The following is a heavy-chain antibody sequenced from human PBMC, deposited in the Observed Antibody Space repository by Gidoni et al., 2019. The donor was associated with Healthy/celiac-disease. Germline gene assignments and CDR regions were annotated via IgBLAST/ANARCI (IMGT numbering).Heavy chain of an antibody. CDR3: ARDLGPDYGDHAPLLFDP. D-gene: IGHD4-17*01. Sequence: EVQLVESGGGLVQPGGSLRLSCAASGFTFRSYSMNWVRQAPGKGLEWVSYISSSSSTIYYADSVKGRFTISRDNAKNSLYLQMNSLRDEDTAVYYCARDLGPDYGDHAPLLFDPWGQGTLVTVSS. J-gene: IGHJ5*02. V-gene: IGHV3-48*02. CDR1: GFTFRSYS. CDR2: ISSSSSTI.